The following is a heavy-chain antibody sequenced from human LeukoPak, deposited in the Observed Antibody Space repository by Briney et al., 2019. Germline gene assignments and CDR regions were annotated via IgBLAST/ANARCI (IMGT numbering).Heavy chain of an antibody. Sequence: GGSLRLSCAASGFTFSSYSMTWVRQAPGKGREWVSYISSSSSTIYYADSVKGRFTISRDNAKNSLYLQMNSLRDEDTAVYYCAREGIVVVPAAHSDFDYWGQGTLVTVSS. J-gene: IGHJ4*02. D-gene: IGHD2-2*01. CDR2: ISSSSSTI. CDR1: GFTFSSYS. V-gene: IGHV3-48*02. CDR3: AREGIVVVPAAHSDFDY.